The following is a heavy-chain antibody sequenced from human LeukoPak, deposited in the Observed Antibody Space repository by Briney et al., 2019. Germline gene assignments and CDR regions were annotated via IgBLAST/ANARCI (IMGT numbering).Heavy chain of an antibody. Sequence: GGSLRLSCAASGFTSTNYAMSWVRQAPGKGLEWVSTISDSGGSTYYADSVKGRFTISRDNSKNTLYLQMNSLGAEDTAVYYCAAISRRTGFDYWGQGTLVTVSS. J-gene: IGHJ4*02. V-gene: IGHV3-23*01. CDR2: ISDSGGST. CDR3: AAISRRTGFDY. CDR1: GFTSTNYA. D-gene: IGHD3/OR15-3a*01.